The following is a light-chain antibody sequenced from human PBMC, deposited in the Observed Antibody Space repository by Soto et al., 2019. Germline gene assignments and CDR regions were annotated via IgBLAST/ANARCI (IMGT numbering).Light chain of an antibody. Sequence: QSVLTQPASVSGSPGQSITISCTGTSSDVGGYNYVSWYQQHPGKAPKLMIYEVSNRPSGVSNRFSGSKSGNTASLTISGLQAEDEADYYCSSYTRSSTLVFGTGTKLTV. CDR2: EVS. J-gene: IGLJ1*01. CDR1: SSDVGGYNY. V-gene: IGLV2-14*01. CDR3: SSYTRSSTLV.